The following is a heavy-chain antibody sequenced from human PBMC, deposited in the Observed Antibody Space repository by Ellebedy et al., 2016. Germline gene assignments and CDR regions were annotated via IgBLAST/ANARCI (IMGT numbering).Heavy chain of an antibody. CDR2: ISSSSSYI. Sequence: GESLKISXAASGFTFSSYSMNWVRQAPGKGLEWVSSISSSSSYIYYADSVKGRFTISRDNAKNSLYLQMNSLRAEDTAVYYCAKDGAGVWFGELFHYWGQGTLVTVSS. D-gene: IGHD3-10*01. CDR3: AKDGAGVWFGELFHY. V-gene: IGHV3-21*01. J-gene: IGHJ4*02. CDR1: GFTFSSYS.